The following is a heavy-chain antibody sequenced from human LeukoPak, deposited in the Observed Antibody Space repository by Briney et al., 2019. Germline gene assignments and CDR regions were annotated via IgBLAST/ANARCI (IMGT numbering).Heavy chain of an antibody. V-gene: IGHV1-2*02. CDR2: INPNSGGT. D-gene: IGHD2-2*01. CDR3: ARDHCSSTSCPEGYGYFDY. Sequence: ASVKVSCKASGYTFTGYYMHWVRQAPGQGLEWMGWINPNSGGTNYAQKFQGRVTMTRDTSISTAYMELSRLRSDDTAVYYCARDHCSSTSCPEGYGYFDYWGQGTLVTVSS. CDR1: GYTFTGYY. J-gene: IGHJ4*02.